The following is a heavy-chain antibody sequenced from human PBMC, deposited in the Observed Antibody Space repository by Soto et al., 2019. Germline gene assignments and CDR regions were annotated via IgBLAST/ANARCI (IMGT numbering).Heavy chain of an antibody. CDR1: GFNVSSNY. D-gene: IGHD2-2*01. CDR2: IYSGGST. CDR3: ARGPHVGISTS. J-gene: IGHJ4*02. V-gene: IGHV3-53*01. Sequence: EVQLVESGGGLIQPGGSLRLSCAASGFNVSSNYMSWVRQAPGKGLEWLSVIYSGGSTYYAESVKGRFTISRDNSKNTLNLQMKALRVEDTAVYYCARGPHVGISTSWGQGTLVTVSS.